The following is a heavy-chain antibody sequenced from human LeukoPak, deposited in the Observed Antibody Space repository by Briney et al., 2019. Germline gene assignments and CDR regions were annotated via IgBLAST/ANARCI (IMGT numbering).Heavy chain of an antibody. CDR2: IYYSGST. CDR1: GGSIRSSSYC. J-gene: IGHJ4*02. Sequence: TSETLSLTCTVSGGSIRSSSYCWGWIRQPPGKGLEWIGSIYYSGSTYYNPSLKSRVTISVDTSKNQFSLKLSSVTAADTAVYYCATDISGYLHLDYWGQGTLVTVSS. D-gene: IGHD5-18*01. CDR3: ATDISGYLHLDY. V-gene: IGHV4-39*07.